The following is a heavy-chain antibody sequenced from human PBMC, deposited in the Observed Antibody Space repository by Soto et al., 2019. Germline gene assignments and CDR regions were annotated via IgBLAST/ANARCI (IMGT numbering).Heavy chain of an antibody. CDR1: GFTFSSYA. CDR3: AKDPGYSSDRSSDY. Sequence: GGSLRLSCAASGFTFSSYAMRWVRQAPGKGLEWVSSISSSGGSTQYADSVKGRLTISRDNSKNTLYLQMSSLRAEDTAVYYCAKDPGYSSDRSSDYWGHGTLVTVSS. J-gene: IGHJ4*01. V-gene: IGHV3-23*01. D-gene: IGHD6-25*01. CDR2: ISSSGGST.